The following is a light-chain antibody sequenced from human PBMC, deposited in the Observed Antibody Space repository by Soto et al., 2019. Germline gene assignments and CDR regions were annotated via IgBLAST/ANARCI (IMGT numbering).Light chain of an antibody. CDR2: NNN. J-gene: IGLJ2*01. V-gene: IGLV1-40*01. CDR3: QAYDGRLSGVR. Sequence: QSVLTQPPSVSGAPGPRVTISCTGSSSNFGAGYDVHWYQQFPGTAPKLLIYNNNNRPSGVPDRFSGSKSGTSASLAITGRQAEDEADYYCQAYDGRLSGVRFGGGTKLTVL. CDR1: SSNFGAGYD.